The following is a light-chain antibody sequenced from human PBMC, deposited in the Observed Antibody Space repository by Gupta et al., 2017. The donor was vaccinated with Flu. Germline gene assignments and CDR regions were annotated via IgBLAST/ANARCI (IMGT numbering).Light chain of an antibody. CDR1: QSISSY. CDR3: QQSYSTPPT. CDR2: AAS. V-gene: IGKV1-39*01. Sequence: DIPMTPSPSYLSASVGDRVTITCRASQSISSYLNWYQQKPGKAPKLLIYAASSLQSGVPSRFSGSGSGTDFTLTISSLQPEDFATYYCQQSYSTPPTFGGGTKVEIK. J-gene: IGKJ4*01.